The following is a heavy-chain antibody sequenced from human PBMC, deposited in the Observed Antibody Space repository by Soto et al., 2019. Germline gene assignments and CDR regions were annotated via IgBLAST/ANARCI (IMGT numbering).Heavy chain of an antibody. Sequence: ASVKVSCTASGYAFTSYGYAWVRQAPGQGLEWMGWISAYNGDTNYAQKFQDRVTLTTDTSTTTVHMELRNLGSDDTAVYYCARSGAYCTSITCLFDSFWGR. V-gene: IGHV1-18*01. D-gene: IGHD2-21*01. J-gene: IGHJ2*01. CDR1: GYAFTSYG. CDR2: ISAYNGDT. CDR3: ARSGAYCTSITCLFDSF.